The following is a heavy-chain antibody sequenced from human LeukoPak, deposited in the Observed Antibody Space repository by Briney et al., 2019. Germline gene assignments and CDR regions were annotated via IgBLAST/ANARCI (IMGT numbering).Heavy chain of an antibody. V-gene: IGHV4-34*01. CDR2: INYIGTT. Sequence: SETLSLTCAVYGGSFSGSYWSWIRQPPGKGLEWIGEINYIGTTNYNPSLKSRVTISVDTSKNQFSLKLSSVTAADTAVYYCAVMYSSSWYWFDPWGQGTLVTVSS. D-gene: IGHD6-13*01. J-gene: IGHJ5*02. CDR1: GGSFSGSY. CDR3: AVMYSSSWYWFDP.